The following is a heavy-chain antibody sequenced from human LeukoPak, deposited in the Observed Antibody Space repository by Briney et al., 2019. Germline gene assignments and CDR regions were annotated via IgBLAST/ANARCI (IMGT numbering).Heavy chain of an antibody. CDR2: LSHDGGNN. D-gene: IGHD3-10*01. CDR3: ARDRLKYLLLGIDF. CDR1: GFTFSTYG. Sequence: GGSLRLSCAASGFTFSTYGMHWVRQAPGKGLEWVAVLSHDGGNNFYADSVKGRFTISRDNSKNTLYLQMNSLRPDDTAVYYCARDRLKYLLLGIDFWGQGALVTVSS. V-gene: IGHV3-30*03. J-gene: IGHJ4*02.